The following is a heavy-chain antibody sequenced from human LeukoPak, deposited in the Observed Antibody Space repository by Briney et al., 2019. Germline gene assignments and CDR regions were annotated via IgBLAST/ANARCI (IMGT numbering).Heavy chain of an antibody. Sequence: PSETLSLTCTVSGGSISSYYWSWIRQPPGKGLEWIGYIYYSGSTNYNPSLKSRVTISVDTSKNQFSLKLSSVTAADTAVYYYARHDETWFDPWGQGTLVTVSS. CDR2: IYYSGST. V-gene: IGHV4-59*08. CDR1: GGSISSYY. CDR3: ARHDETWFDP. J-gene: IGHJ5*02.